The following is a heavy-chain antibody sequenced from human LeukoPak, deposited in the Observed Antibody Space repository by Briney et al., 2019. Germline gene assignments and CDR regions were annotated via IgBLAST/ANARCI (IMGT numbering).Heavy chain of an antibody. CDR2: VYPDDSDT. V-gene: IGHV5-51*01. CDR3: AGQGVVVTARTNYYYYYGMDV. Sequence: GESLKISCKGSGYSFTSYWIGWVRQMLGKGLEWMGIVYPDDSDTRYSPSFQGQVTISADKSISTAYLQWSSLKASDTAMYYCAGQGVVVTARTNYYYYYGMDVWGQGTTVTVSS. D-gene: IGHD2-21*02. CDR1: GYSFTSYW. J-gene: IGHJ6*02.